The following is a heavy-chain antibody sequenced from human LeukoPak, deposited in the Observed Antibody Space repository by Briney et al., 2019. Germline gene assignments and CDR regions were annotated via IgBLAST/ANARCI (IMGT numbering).Heavy chain of an antibody. V-gene: IGHV3-23*01. Sequence: GGSLSLSCAASGLASGIYAMSWVRQAPGKGLEWVSAISGSGGSTYYADSVKGRFTISRDNSKNTLYLQMNSLRAEDTAVYYCAKAMYSSGLEYYYYYGMDVWGQGTTVTVSS. CDR3: AKAMYSSGLEYYYYYGMDV. J-gene: IGHJ6*02. CDR2: ISGSGGST. D-gene: IGHD6-19*01. CDR1: GLASGIYA.